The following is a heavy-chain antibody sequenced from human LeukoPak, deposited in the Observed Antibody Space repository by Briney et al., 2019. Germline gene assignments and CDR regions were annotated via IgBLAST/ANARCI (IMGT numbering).Heavy chain of an antibody. J-gene: IGHJ4*02. D-gene: IGHD6-19*01. CDR3: AKDIAVAGPFDY. V-gene: IGHV3-53*01. Sequence: GGSLRLSCAASGFTVSSNYMSWVRQAPGKGLEWVSVLYSGGAAYYADSVKGRFTISRDDSKNTLYLQMNSLRAEDTAVYYCAKDIAVAGPFDYWGQGTLVTVSS. CDR1: GFTVSSNY. CDR2: LYSGGAA.